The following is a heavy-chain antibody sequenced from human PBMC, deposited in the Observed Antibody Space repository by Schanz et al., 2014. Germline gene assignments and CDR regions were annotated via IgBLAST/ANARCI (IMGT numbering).Heavy chain of an antibody. CDR1: GGSISSSNW. CDR2: IYHSGRT. V-gene: IGHV4-4*02. Sequence: QVQLQESGPGLVKPSGTLSLTCAVSGGSISSSNWWSWVRQPPGKGLEWIGEIYHSGRTNYNPSLKSRVTIAVNKSNNEFSWKLSSVTAADTAVYYCARGAGGGSGTYYGAYYNYYYMDVWGKGTTVTVSS. CDR3: ARGAGGGSGTYYGAYYNYYYMDV. D-gene: IGHD3-10*01. J-gene: IGHJ6*03.